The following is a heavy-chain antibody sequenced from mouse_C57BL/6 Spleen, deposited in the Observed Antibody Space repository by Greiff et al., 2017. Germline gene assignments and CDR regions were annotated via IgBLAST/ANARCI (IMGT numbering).Heavy chain of an antibody. J-gene: IGHJ4*01. V-gene: IGHV1-72*01. CDR3: AREFYYDYGYAMDY. Sequence: QVQLQQPGAELVRPGSSVKLPCKASGYTFTSYWMHWVKQRPGRGLEWIGRIDPNSGGTKYNEKFKSKATLTVDKPSSTAYMQLSSLTSEDSAVYYCAREFYYDYGYAMDYWGQGTSVTVSS. CDR1: GYTFTSYW. CDR2: IDPNSGGT. D-gene: IGHD2-4*01.